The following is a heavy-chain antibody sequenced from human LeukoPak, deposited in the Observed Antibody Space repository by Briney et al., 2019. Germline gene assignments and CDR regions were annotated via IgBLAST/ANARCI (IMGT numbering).Heavy chain of an antibody. CDR3: ASFGISWRSSY. Sequence: GGSLRLSCAASGFTFSIYAMSWVRQAPGKGLEWVSGISNSGGSRYYADSVKGRFTISRDNVNNMLYLHMNSLRAEDTAVYYCASFGISWRSSYWGQGTLVTVSS. J-gene: IGHJ4*02. V-gene: IGHV3-23*01. CDR2: ISNSGGSR. CDR1: GFTFSIYA. D-gene: IGHD2-21*01.